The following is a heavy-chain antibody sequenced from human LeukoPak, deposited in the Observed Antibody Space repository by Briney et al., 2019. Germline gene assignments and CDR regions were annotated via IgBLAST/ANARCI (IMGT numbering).Heavy chain of an antibody. J-gene: IGHJ4*02. D-gene: IGHD4-23*01. CDR1: GFTFSSYG. Sequence: GGSLRLSCAASGFTFSSYGMHWVRQAPGKGLEWVAFIRYDGSNKYYADSVKGRFTISRDNSKNTLYLQMNSLRGEDTAVYYXXXDHXYGGNPYYFDYWGQGTLVTVSS. CDR2: IRYDGSNK. V-gene: IGHV3-30*02. CDR3: XXDHXYGGNPYYFDY.